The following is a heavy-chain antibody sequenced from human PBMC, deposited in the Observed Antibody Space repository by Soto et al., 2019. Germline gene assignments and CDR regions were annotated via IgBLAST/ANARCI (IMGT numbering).Heavy chain of an antibody. V-gene: IGHV4-39*01. Sequence: QVQLQESGPGLVKPSETLSLTCTVSGGSISSGPYSWGWIRQPPGEGLEWIGTFHYSENTYYNPSLESRVTISVDTSKNQFSLKVTSVTVADTAMYYCARLGVFCSSTSCYGFYGMDVWGQGTTVIVSS. CDR3: ARLGVFCSSTSCYGFYGMDV. CDR1: GGSISSGPYS. D-gene: IGHD2-2*01. J-gene: IGHJ6*01. CDR2: FHYSENT.